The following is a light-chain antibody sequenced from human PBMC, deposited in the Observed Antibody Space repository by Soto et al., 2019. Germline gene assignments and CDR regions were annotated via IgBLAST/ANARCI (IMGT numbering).Light chain of an antibody. V-gene: IGLV4-69*01. CDR1: GGHSSYA. Sequence: QLVLTQSPSASASLGASVKLTCTLTGGHSSYAIAWHQQQPEKGPRYLMKVNSDGSHNKGDGIPDRFSGSSSGAERYLTISSLQSEDEADYYCQTWGTGIRVFGGGTKLTVL. CDR3: QTWGTGIRV. CDR2: VNSDGSH. J-gene: IGLJ3*02.